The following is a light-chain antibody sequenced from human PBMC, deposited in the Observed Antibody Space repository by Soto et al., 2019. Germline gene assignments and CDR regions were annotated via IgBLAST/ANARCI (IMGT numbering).Light chain of an antibody. Sequence: DIQMTQSPSSLSASVGDRVTITCRASQNIRTYLNWYQRKPGKAPKLLIYAASSLQRGVPSRFSGSGSGTDFTLTIGGLQPEDFATYYCQQSFSILLTFGGGTRVEI. CDR2: AAS. V-gene: IGKV1-39*01. CDR1: QNIRTY. J-gene: IGKJ4*01. CDR3: QQSFSILLT.